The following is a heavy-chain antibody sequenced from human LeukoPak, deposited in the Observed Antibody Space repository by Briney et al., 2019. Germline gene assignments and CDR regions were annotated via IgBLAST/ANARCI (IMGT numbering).Heavy chain of an antibody. CDR3: ATQRGSYLWGTDFDY. V-gene: IGHV1-2*02. J-gene: IGHJ4*02. Sequence: APVKVSCKASGYTXTGYYMHWVRQAPGQGLEWMGWINPNSGDTKYSQKFQGRVTMTRDTSISTAYMELSRLRSDDTAVYYCATQRGSYLWGTDFDYWGQGTLVTVSS. D-gene: IGHD3-16*01. CDR1: GYTXTGYY. CDR2: INPNSGDT.